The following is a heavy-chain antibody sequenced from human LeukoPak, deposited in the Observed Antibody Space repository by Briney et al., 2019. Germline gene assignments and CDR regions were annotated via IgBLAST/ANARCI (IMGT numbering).Heavy chain of an antibody. CDR3: ARDLLSSSWIYYYYGMDV. CDR1: GFTFSSYW. J-gene: IGHJ6*02. CDR2: IKQDGSEK. Sequence: GGSPRLSCAASGFTFSSYWMSWVRQAPGKGLEWVANIKQDGSEKYYVDSVKGRFTISRDNAKNSLYLQMNSLRAEDTAVYYCARDLLSSSWIYYYYGMDVWGQGTTVTVSS. D-gene: IGHD6-13*01. V-gene: IGHV3-7*01.